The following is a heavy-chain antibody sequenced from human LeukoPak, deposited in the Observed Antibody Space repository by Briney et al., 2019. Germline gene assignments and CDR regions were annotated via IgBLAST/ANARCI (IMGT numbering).Heavy chain of an antibody. CDR3: ARGRRYYYDSSVDY. CDR1: GGSFSGYY. CDR2: INHSGST. Sequence: SETLSLTCAVYGGSFSGYYWSWIRQPPGKGLEWIGEINHSGSTNYNPSLKSRVTISVDTSKNQFSLKLSSVTAADTAVYYCARGRRYYYDSSVDYWGQGTLVTVFS. V-gene: IGHV4-34*01. J-gene: IGHJ4*02. D-gene: IGHD3-22*01.